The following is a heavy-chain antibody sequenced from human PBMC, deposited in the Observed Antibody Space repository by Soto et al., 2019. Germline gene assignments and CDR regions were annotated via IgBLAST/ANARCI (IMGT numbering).Heavy chain of an antibody. CDR3: AKDIRYYYDSSGYLDY. CDR2: ISWNSGST. Sequence: GVSLRLSCAASGFTFDDYAMHWVRQAPGKGLEWVSGISWNSGSTGYADSVKGRFTISRDNAKNSLYLQMNSLRAEDTALYYCAKDIRYYYDSSGYLDYWGQGTLVTVSS. D-gene: IGHD3-22*01. CDR1: GFTFDDYA. V-gene: IGHV3-9*01. J-gene: IGHJ4*02.